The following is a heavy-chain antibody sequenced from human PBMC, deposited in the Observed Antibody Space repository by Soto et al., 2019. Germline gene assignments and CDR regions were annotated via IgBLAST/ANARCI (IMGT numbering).Heavy chain of an antibody. CDR3: ARELMVYAIRAGSFHP. D-gene: IGHD2-8*01. V-gene: IGHV4-38-2*02. J-gene: IGHJ5*02. Sequence: SETLSLTCAVSGYSISSGYYWGWIRQPPGKGLEWIGSIYHSGSTYYNPSLKSRVTISVDTSKNQFSLKLSSVTAADTAAYYCARELMVYAIRAGSFHPRGQGPLVTLSS. CDR2: IYHSGST. CDR1: GYSISSGYY.